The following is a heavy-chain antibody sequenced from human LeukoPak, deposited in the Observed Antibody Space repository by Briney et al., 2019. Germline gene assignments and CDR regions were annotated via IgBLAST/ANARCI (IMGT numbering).Heavy chain of an antibody. CDR1: GGTFSSYA. CDR2: IIPILGIA. Sequence: GASVKACCKASGGTFSSYAISWVRQAPGQGLEWMGRIIPILGIANYAQKFQGRVTITADKSTSTAYMELSSLRSEDTAVYYCARGLAGRTSNSYYNFLDYWGQGTLVTVSS. D-gene: IGHD3-10*01. V-gene: IGHV1-69*04. J-gene: IGHJ4*02. CDR3: ARGLAGRTSNSYYNFLDY.